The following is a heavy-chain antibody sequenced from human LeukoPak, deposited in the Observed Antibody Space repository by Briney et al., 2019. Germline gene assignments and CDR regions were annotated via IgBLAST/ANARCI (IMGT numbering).Heavy chain of an antibody. CDR2: INHSGST. CDR3: ARQQWPYAFDI. J-gene: IGHJ3*02. CDR1: GGSISSYY. V-gene: IGHV4-34*01. Sequence: SETLSLTCTVSGGSISSYYWSWIRQPPGKGLEWIGEINHSGSTNYNPSLKSRVTISVDTSKNQFSLKLSSVTAADTAVYYCARQQWPYAFDIWGQGTMVTVSS. D-gene: IGHD6-19*01.